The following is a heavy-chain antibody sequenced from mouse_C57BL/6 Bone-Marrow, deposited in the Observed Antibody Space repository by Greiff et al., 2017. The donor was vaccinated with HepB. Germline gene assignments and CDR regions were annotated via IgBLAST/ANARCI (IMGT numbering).Heavy chain of an antibody. J-gene: IGHJ4*01. CDR3: TTGYYYGTPYYAMDY. CDR1: GFNIKDDY. V-gene: IGHV14-4*01. Sequence: EVKLMESGAELVRPGASVKLSCTASGFNIKDDYMHWVKQRPEQGLEWIGWIDPENGDTEYASKFQGKATITADTSSNTAYLKLSSLTSEDTAVYYCTTGYYYGTPYYAMDYWGQGTSVTVSS. CDR2: IDPENGDT. D-gene: IGHD1-1*01.